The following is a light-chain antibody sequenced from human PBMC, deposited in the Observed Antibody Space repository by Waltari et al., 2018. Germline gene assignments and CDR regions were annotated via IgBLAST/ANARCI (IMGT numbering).Light chain of an antibody. V-gene: IGKV1-NL1*01. J-gene: IGKJ4*01. CDR3: QQYYSIALN. Sequence: DIQMTQSPSSLSASVGDRVTITCRASQVIGNALAWYQQKPGKAPKLLFYAASRLESGVPSRFSGSGSGTDYTLTISSLQPEDFATFYCQQYYSIALNFGGGTKVEIK. CDR1: QVIGNA. CDR2: AAS.